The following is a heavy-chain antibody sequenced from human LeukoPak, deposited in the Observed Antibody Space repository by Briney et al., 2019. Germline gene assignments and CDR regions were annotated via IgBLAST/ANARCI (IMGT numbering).Heavy chain of an antibody. D-gene: IGHD6-13*01. CDR2: ISSSSSTI. CDR3: ERDRVAADY. CDR1: GFTFSSYS. V-gene: IGHV3-48*01. J-gene: IGHJ4*02. Sequence: GGSLRLSCAASGFTFSSYSMKWVRQAPGKGLEWVSYISSSSSTIYYADSVKGRSTISRDNAKNSLYLQMNSLRAEDTAVYYCERDRVAADYWGQGTLVTVSS.